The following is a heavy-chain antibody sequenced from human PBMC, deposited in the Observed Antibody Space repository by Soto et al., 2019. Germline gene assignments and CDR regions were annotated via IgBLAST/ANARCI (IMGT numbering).Heavy chain of an antibody. CDR3: ARSQEVVVVPAAPIDY. CDR1: GYTFSNYY. D-gene: IGHD2-2*01. Sequence: QVQLVQSGAEVKKPGASVKVSCKTSGYTFSNYYINWVRQAPGQGLEWMGRINPSGGGTTYAQKFQGRVTMTRVTSTSTVYMDLSSLRSEDTAVYYCARSQEVVVVPAAPIDYWGQGTLVIVSS. V-gene: IGHV1-46*01. CDR2: INPSGGGT. J-gene: IGHJ4*02.